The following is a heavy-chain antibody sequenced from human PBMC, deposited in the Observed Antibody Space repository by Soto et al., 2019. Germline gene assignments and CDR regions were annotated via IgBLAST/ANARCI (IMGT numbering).Heavy chain of an antibody. V-gene: IGHV3-23*01. D-gene: IGHD3-22*01. CDR1: GFTFSSYA. J-gene: IGHJ4*02. CDR2: ISGSGGST. CDR3: AKLYDSSGYYYEGPLDY. Sequence: GGSLRLSCAASGFTFSSYAMSWVRQAPGKGLEWVSAISGSGGSTYYADSVKGRFTISRDNSKNTLYLQMNSLRAEDTAVYYCAKLYDSSGYYYEGPLDYWGQGTLVTVSS.